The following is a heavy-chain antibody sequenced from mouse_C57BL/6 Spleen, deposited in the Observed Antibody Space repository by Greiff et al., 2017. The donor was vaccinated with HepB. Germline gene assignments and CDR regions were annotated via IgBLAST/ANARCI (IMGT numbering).Heavy chain of an antibody. CDR1: GYTFTSYW. CDR2: IDPSDSYT. Sequence: VQLQQPGAELVKPGASVKLSCKASGYTFTSYWMQWVKQRPGQGLEWIGEIDPSDSYTNYNQKFKGMATLTVDTSSSTAYMQLSSLTSEDSAVYYCARFGSSYYFGYWGQGPTRTVS. J-gene: IGHJ2*01. CDR3: ARFGSSYYFGY. D-gene: IGHD1-1*01. V-gene: IGHV1-50*01.